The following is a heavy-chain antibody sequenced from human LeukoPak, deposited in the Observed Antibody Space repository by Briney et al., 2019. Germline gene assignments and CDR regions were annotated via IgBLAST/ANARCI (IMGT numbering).Heavy chain of an antibody. Sequence: VASVKVSCKASGYTFTGYYMHWMRQAPGQGIEWMGWINPNSGGTNYAQKFQGRVTMTRDTSISTAYMELSRLRSDDTAVYYCARVPIAAAGTLFDYWGQGTLVTVSS. CDR2: INPNSGGT. J-gene: IGHJ4*02. D-gene: IGHD6-13*01. CDR1: GYTFTGYY. V-gene: IGHV1-2*02. CDR3: ARVPIAAAGTLFDY.